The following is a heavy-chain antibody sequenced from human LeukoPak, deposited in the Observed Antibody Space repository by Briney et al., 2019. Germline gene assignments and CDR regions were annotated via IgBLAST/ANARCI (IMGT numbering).Heavy chain of an antibody. D-gene: IGHD5-24*01. CDR3: AKALGGRDAFNL. V-gene: IGHV3-53*01. Sequence: PGGSLRLSCAASGFTVSSTYLSWVRQTPGKGLEWVSVIYSGGKVYYIDSVKGRFTISRDNSRNTLFLQMNSLRVEDTAVYYCAKALGGRDAFNLWGQGALVTVSS. CDR2: IYSGGKV. J-gene: IGHJ5*02. CDR1: GFTVSSTY.